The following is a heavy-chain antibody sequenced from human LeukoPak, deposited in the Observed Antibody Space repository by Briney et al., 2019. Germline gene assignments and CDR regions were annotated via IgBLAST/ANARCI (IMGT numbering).Heavy chain of an antibody. J-gene: IGHJ4*02. CDR1: GYTFTSYD. Sequence: ASVKVSCKASGYTFTSYDINWVRQATGQGLEWMGWMNPNSGNTGYAQKFQGRVTITRNTSISTAYMELSSLRSEDTAVYYCARGPPPVYDSSGYCDYWGQGTLVTVSS. CDR3: ARGPPPVYDSSGYCDY. D-gene: IGHD3-22*01. V-gene: IGHV1-8*03. CDR2: MNPNSGNT.